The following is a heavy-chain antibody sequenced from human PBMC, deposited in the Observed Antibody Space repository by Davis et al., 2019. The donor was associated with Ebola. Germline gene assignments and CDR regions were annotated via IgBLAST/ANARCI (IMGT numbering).Heavy chain of an antibody. CDR1: GFTFSSYA. V-gene: IGHV3-21*01. J-gene: IGHJ4*02. CDR3: ASGVSNYDY. D-gene: IGHD1-7*01. CDR2: ISSSSSYI. Sequence: PGGSLRLSCAASGFTFSSYAMNWVRQAPGKGLQWVSSISSSSSYIYYADSVKGRFTISRDNAKNSLYLQMNSLRTEDTAVYYCASGVSNYDYWGQGTLVTVSS.